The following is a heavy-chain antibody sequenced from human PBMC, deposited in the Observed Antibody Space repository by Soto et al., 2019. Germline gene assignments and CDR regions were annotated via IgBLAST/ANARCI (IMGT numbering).Heavy chain of an antibody. D-gene: IGHD3-3*01. J-gene: IGHJ3*01. Sequence: QDQLVQSGAEVKKPGASVKVSCKASVFTSSGISWVRQAPGQRLEWMGWIRTHNGNTIYAQKFQGRGIMTMDTSTTAVYMELRSLRPDDAAVYLCAREGILGLFDAYDLWGQGTMVTVSS. V-gene: IGHV1-18*04. CDR2: IRTHNGNT. CDR3: AREGILGLFDAYDL. CDR1: VFTSSG.